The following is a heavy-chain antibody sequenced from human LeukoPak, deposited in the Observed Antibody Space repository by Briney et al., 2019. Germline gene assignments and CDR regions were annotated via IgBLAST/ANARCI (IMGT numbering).Heavy chain of an antibody. CDR3: AKGPPYYYDSSGYYYVDDH. Sequence: GGSLRLSCAASGFTFSSYAMSWVRQAPGKGLEWVSAISGSGGSTYYADSVKGRFTISRDNSKNTLYLQMNSLRAEDTAVYYCAKGPPYYYDSSGYYYVDDHWGQGTLVTVSS. D-gene: IGHD3-22*01. J-gene: IGHJ4*02. CDR2: ISGSGGST. V-gene: IGHV3-23*01. CDR1: GFTFSSYA.